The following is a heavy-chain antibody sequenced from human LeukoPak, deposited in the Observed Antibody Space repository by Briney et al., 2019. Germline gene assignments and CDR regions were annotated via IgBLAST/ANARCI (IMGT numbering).Heavy chain of an antibody. CDR1: GFTFSDYY. V-gene: IGHV3-11*04. D-gene: IGHD3-3*01. Sequence: GGSLRLSCAASGFTFSDYYMSWIRQAPGKGLEWVSYISSSGSTIYYADSVKGRFTISRDNAKNSLYLQMNSLRAEDTAVYYCARDSTFWSGIWGISYAFDIWGQGTMVTVSS. CDR2: ISSSGSTI. J-gene: IGHJ3*02. CDR3: ARDSTFWSGIWGISYAFDI.